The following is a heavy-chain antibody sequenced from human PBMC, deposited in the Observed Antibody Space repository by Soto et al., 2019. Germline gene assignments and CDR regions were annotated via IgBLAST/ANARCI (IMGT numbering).Heavy chain of an antibody. V-gene: IGHV1-8*01. J-gene: IGHJ6*02. Sequence: ASVKVSCKASGYTFTSYDINWVRQATGQGLEWMGWMNPNSGNTGYAQKFQGRVTMTRNTSISTAYMELSSLRSEDTAVYYCAGKRRGSFYYFYGFDVWGQGTTVTVSS. D-gene: IGHD1-26*01. CDR2: MNPNSGNT. CDR1: GYTFTSYD. CDR3: AGKRRGSFYYFYGFDV.